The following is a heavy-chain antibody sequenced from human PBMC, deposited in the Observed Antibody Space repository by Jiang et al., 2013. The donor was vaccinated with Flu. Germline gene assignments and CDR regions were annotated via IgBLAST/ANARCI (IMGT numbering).Heavy chain of an antibody. CDR2: IYDSGRT. Sequence: VSGGSISSDYWSWIRQPPGKGLEWIGYIYDSGRTKYNPSLSSRVTISVDTSKNQFSLNLSSVTAADTAVYYCARYYDNTGDYFYYFDYWGQGTLVTVSS. D-gene: IGHD3-22*01. CDR3: ARYYDNTGDYFYYFDY. CDR1: GGSISSDY. V-gene: IGHV4-59*08. J-gene: IGHJ4*02.